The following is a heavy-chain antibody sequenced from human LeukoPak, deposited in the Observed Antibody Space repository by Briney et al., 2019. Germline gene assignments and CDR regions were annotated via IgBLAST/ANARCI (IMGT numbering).Heavy chain of an antibody. J-gene: IGHJ4*02. V-gene: IGHV4-61*02. CDR1: GASISSGSYY. Sequence: TLSLTCTVSGASISSGSYYWSWIRQPAGKGLEWIGRIYTSGSTNYNPSLKSRVTISVDTSKNQFSLKLSSVTAADTAVYYCARAGYSSGWYGFDYWGQGTLVTVSS. D-gene: IGHD6-19*01. CDR3: ARAGYSSGWYGFDY. CDR2: IYTSGST.